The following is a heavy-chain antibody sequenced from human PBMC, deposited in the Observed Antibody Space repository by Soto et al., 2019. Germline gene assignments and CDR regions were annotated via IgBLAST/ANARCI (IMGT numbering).Heavy chain of an antibody. D-gene: IGHD3-16*01. V-gene: IGHV3-33*01. J-gene: IGHJ3*02. Sequence: QVQLVESGGGVVQPGRSLRLSCAASGFTFSSYGMHWVRQAPGKGLEWVAVIWYDGSNKYYADSVKGRFTISRDNSKNTLYLQMNSLRAEDTAVYYCARVGSTYAFDIWGQGTMVTVSS. CDR1: GFTFSSYG. CDR3: ARVGSTYAFDI. CDR2: IWYDGSNK.